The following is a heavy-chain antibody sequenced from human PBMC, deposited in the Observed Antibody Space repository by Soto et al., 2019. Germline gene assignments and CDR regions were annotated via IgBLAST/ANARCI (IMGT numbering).Heavy chain of an antibody. J-gene: IGHJ3*02. D-gene: IGHD5-12*01. CDR1: GGSISSSTYY. V-gene: IGHV4-39*07. CDR3: ARENIAAAFDI. CDR2: IYYSGST. Sequence: PSETLSLTCTVSGGSISSSTYYWGWIRQPPGKGLEWIGNIYYSGSTNYNPSLKSRVTISVDTSKNQFSLKLSSVTAADTAVYYCARENIAAAFDIWGQGTMVTVSS.